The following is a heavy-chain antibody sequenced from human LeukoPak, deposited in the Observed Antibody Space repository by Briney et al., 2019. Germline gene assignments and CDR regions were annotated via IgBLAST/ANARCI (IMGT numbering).Heavy chain of an antibody. D-gene: IGHD1-26*01. CDR3: ATGSGSYRPFDY. V-gene: IGHV4-4*07. Sequence: PSETLSLTCTVSGGSISSYYWSCIRQSAGKGLEWIGRIYTSGSTNYNPSLKSRVTMSVDTSKNQFSLKLSSVTAADTAVYYCATGSGSYRPFDYWGQGTLVTVSS. CDR1: GGSISSYY. J-gene: IGHJ4*02. CDR2: IYTSGST.